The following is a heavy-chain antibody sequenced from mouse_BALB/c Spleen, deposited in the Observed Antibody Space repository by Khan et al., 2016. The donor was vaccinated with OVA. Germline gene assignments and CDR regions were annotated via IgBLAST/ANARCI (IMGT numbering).Heavy chain of an antibody. CDR3: DGGRTH. V-gene: IGHV3-2*02. CDR1: GYSITSYYA. Sequence: EVMLEVSGPGLVKPSQSLSLTCTVTGYSITSYYAWNWIRQFPGNKLGLMGYISYSGSTSYTPSLKSRTSITRDTSKNQFFLQLKSVTTEDTATDYCDGGRTHWGQGTLVTVSA. CDR2: ISYSGST. J-gene: IGHJ3*01.